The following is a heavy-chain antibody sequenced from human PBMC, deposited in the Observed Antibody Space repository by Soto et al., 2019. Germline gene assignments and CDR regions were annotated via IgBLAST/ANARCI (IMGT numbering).Heavy chain of an antibody. CDR1: GFTFNSYA. Sequence: GGSLRLSCAASGFTFNSYAISWVRQPPGKGLEWVSAISVSGGSTYYADSVKGRFTISRDNSKNTLYLQMNSLRAEDTAVYYCAINNYYDSSGPWYFDDWGQGALVTVSS. V-gene: IGHV3-23*01. J-gene: IGHJ4*02. D-gene: IGHD3-22*01. CDR2: ISVSGGST. CDR3: AINNYYDSSGPWYFDD.